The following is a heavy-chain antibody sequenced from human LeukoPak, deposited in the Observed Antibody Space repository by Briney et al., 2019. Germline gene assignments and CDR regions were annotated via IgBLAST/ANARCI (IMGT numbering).Heavy chain of an antibody. CDR1: GFTFSSYN. V-gene: IGHV3-48*04. Sequence: GGSLRLSCAASGFTFSSYNMHWVRQAPGKGLEGVSYISSRSSTIYYADSVKGRFTISRDNAKNSLYLQMNSLRAEDTAVYYCASVEGYYYDSSGSHDAFDIWGQGTMVTGSS. CDR2: ISSRSSTI. D-gene: IGHD3-22*01. J-gene: IGHJ3*02. CDR3: ASVEGYYYDSSGSHDAFDI.